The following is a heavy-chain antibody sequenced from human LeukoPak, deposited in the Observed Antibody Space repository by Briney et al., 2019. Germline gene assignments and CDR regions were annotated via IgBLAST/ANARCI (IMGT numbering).Heavy chain of an antibody. J-gene: IGHJ4*02. D-gene: IGHD2-2*02. V-gene: IGHV1-8*01. Sequence: ASVKVSCKASGYTFTSYDINWVRQATGQGLEWMGWMNPNSGNTGYAQKFQGRVTMTRNTSISTAYMELSSPRSEDTAVYYCASPDCSSTSCYSSYYFDYWGQGTLVTVSS. CDR1: GYTFTSYD. CDR3: ASPDCSSTSCYSSYYFDY. CDR2: MNPNSGNT.